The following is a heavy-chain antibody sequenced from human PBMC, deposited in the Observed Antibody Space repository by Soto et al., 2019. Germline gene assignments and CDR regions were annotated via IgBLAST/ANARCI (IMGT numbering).Heavy chain of an antibody. V-gene: IGHV1-8*01. D-gene: IGHD3-10*01. Sequence: ASVKVSCKASGYTFTSYDINWVRQATGQGLEWMGWMNPNSGNTGYAQKFQGRVTMTRKTSISTAYMELSSLRSEDTAVYYCAGVGPMVRGVIMKEGHYYYYYMDVWGKGTTVTVSS. CDR2: MNPNSGNT. CDR1: GYTFTSYD. J-gene: IGHJ6*03. CDR3: AGVGPMVRGVIMKEGHYYYYYMDV.